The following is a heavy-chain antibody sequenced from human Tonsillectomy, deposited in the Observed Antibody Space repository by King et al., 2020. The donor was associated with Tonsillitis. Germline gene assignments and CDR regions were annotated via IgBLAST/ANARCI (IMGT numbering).Heavy chain of an antibody. Sequence: VQLVESGGGLVQPGGSLRLPWAASGFTFSNYAMSWVRQAPGKGLEWGSTISGSGSYTYYADSVKGRFTLTRDNSKNTQDLQMNSLRAEDTAGYYCAKGGEAVAVWFDPWGQGTLVTVSS. CDR1: GFTFSNYA. J-gene: IGHJ5*02. CDR2: ISGSGSYT. CDR3: AKGGEAVAVWFDP. V-gene: IGHV3-23*04. D-gene: IGHD6-19*01.